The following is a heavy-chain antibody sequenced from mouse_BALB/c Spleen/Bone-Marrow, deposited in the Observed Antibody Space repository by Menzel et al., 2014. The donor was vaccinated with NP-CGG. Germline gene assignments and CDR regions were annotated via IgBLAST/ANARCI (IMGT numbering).Heavy chain of an antibody. CDR3: ARSGKVRNAMDY. J-gene: IGHJ4*01. Sequence: QVQLQQSGAELVRPGVSVKISCKGSGYTFTDYAIHWAKRSHAKSLEWIGLISGYYGDAIYNQKFKGKATMTVDKSSSTAYMDLARLTSEDSAIYYCARSGKVRNAMDYWGQGTSVTVSS. D-gene: IGHD2-14*01. CDR1: GYTFTDYA. V-gene: IGHV1S137*01. CDR2: ISGYYGDA.